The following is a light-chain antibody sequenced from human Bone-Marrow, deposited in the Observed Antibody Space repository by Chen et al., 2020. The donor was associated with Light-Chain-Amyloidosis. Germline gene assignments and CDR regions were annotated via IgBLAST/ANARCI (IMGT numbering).Light chain of an antibody. CDR2: DDS. Sequence: SYVLTQPSSVSVAPGHTATIACGGNNIGSTSVHWYQQTPGQAPLLVVYDDSDRPPGIPERLLGCNYGNTATLISSMVEAGDDADYYWQVWDRSSERPVFGGGTKLSVL. V-gene: IGLV3-21*02. J-gene: IGLJ3*02. CDR1: NIGSTS. CDR3: QVWDRSSERPV.